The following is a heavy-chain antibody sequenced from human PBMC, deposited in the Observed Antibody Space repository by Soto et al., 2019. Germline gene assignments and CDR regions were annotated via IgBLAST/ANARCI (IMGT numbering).Heavy chain of an antibody. V-gene: IGHV4-34*01. Sequence: SETRYLNFDGYDWSFSGYYWSWIRQSPGKGLGWIGEINHSGSTNYNPSLKSRVTISVDTSKNQFSLKLSSVTAADTAVYYCARAAGSGSYPFDYWGQGTLVTVS. CDR2: INHSGST. CDR1: DWSFSGYY. D-gene: IGHD3-10*01. J-gene: IGHJ4*02. CDR3: ARAAGSGSYPFDY.